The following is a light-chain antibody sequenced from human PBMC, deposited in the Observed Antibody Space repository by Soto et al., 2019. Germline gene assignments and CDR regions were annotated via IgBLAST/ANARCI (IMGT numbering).Light chain of an antibody. J-gene: IGLJ3*02. CDR1: KLADKS. V-gene: IGLV3-21*02. CDR2: DDR. Sequence: SYELTQAPSVSVAPGQRARITCAGNKLADKSVHWYQQKPGQAPGLVVYDDRDRPSGVPERFSGTNSDNVAALTIFRVEAGDEADYFCQVWDSDSDHWVFGGGTKLTVI. CDR3: QVWDSDSDHWV.